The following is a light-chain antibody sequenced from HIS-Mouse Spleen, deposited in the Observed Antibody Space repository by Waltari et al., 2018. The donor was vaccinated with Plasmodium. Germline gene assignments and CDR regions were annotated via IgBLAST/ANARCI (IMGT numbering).Light chain of an antibody. CDR2: EDS. CDR3: YSTDSSGNHRV. V-gene: IGLV3-10*01. Sequence: SYELTQPPSVSVSPGQTARITCSGDVLPKNYYYWYQQKSGQAPVLVIYEDSKRPPGIPERFSGSSSGTMATLTISGAQVEDEADYYCYSTDSSGNHRVFGGGTKLTVL. J-gene: IGLJ3*02. CDR1: VLPKNY.